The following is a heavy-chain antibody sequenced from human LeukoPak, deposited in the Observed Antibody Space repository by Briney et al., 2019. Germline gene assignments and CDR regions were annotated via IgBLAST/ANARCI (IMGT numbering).Heavy chain of an antibody. CDR1: GYTFTSYD. V-gene: IGHV1-8*01. CDR2: MNPSSGNT. D-gene: IGHD6-6*01. J-gene: IGHJ4*02. Sequence: ASVKVSCKASGYTFTSYDINWVRQATGQGLEWMGWMNPSSGNTGYAQKFQGRVTMTRNTSISTAYMELSSLRSEDTAVYYCARGRTRHIAARQYWGQGTLVTVSS. CDR3: ARGRTRHIAARQY.